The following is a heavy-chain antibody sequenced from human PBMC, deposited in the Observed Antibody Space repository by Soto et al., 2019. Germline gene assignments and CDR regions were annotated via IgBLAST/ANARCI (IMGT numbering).Heavy chain of an antibody. D-gene: IGHD3-9*01. V-gene: IGHV1-58*02. CDR3: AATSLPYYDVLTGYYHFGMDV. J-gene: IGHJ6*02. CDR2: IVVGSGNT. CDR1: GFTFTRSA. Sequence: GASVKVSCKASGFTFTRSAMQWVRQARGKSLEWIGWIVVGSGNTNSAQKFQERVTIARDMSTNAAYMEMSSLRADDTAVYYCAATSLPYYDVLTGYYHFGMDVWGQGTTVTVSS.